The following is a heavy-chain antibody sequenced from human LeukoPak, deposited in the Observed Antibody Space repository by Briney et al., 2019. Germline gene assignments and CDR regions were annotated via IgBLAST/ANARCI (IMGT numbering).Heavy chain of an antibody. J-gene: IGHJ3*02. CDR1: GFNFDDHA. CDR2: ISWNSGCL. D-gene: IGHD6-19*01. CDR3: TKGFTSGWIFDAFDM. Sequence: GGSLRLSCAASGFNFDDHAMHWVRQAPGKGLEWVSGISWNSGCLGYADSVKGRFTISRDNAKNSLYLQMNSLRTEDMAFYYCTKGFTSGWIFDAFDMWGQGTMVTVSS. V-gene: IGHV3-9*03.